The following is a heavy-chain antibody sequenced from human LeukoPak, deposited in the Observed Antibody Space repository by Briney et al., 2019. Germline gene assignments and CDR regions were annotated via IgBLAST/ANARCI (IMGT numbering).Heavy chain of an antibody. CDR3: ARARGFGEYLKHGMDV. CDR1: GGSISSGGYS. CDR2: IYHSGST. J-gene: IGHJ6*02. Sequence: SETLSLTCAVSGGSISSGGYSWSWIRQPPGKGLEWIGYIYHSGSTYYNPSLKSRVTISVDRSKNQFSLKLSSVTAADTALYFCARARGFGEYLKHGMDVWGQGTTVTVSS. V-gene: IGHV4-30-2*01. D-gene: IGHD3-10*01.